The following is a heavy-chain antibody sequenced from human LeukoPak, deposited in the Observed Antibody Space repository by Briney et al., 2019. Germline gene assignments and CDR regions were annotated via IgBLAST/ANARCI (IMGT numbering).Heavy chain of an antibody. Sequence: ASVKVSCKASGYTFTGYYMHWVRQAPGQGLEWMGRINPNSGGTNYAQKFQGRVTMTRDTSIGTAYMELSRLRSDDTAVYYCARAGRDGYNPNWFDPWGQGTLVTVSS. V-gene: IGHV1-2*06. CDR1: GYTFTGYY. D-gene: IGHD5-24*01. J-gene: IGHJ5*02. CDR3: ARAGRDGYNPNWFDP. CDR2: INPNSGGT.